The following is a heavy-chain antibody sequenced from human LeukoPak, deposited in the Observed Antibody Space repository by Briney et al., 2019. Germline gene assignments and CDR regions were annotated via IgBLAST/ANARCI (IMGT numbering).Heavy chain of an antibody. CDR2: ISGSGGST. CDR1: GFTFSSYG. V-gene: IGHV3-23*01. Sequence: GGPLRLSRAASGFTFSSYGMSWVRQAPGKGLEWVSAISGSGGSTYYADSVKGRFTISRDYAKNSLYLQMNSLRAEDTAVYYCARDWGNWDFDYWGQGTLVTVSS. J-gene: IGHJ4*02. CDR3: ARDWGNWDFDY. D-gene: IGHD1-1*01.